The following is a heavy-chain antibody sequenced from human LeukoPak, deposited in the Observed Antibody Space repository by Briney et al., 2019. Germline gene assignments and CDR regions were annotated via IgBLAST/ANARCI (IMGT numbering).Heavy chain of an antibody. J-gene: IGHJ3*02. D-gene: IGHD3-22*01. CDR2: IYYSGST. Sequence: PSEALSLTCTVSGGSISSSSYYWGWIRQPPGKGLEWIGSIYYSGSTYYNPSLKSRVTISVDTSKNQFSLKLSSVTAADTAVYYCARGRYYYDSSGTFDIWGQGTMVTVSS. CDR1: GGSISSSSYY. V-gene: IGHV4-39*07. CDR3: ARGRYYYDSSGTFDI.